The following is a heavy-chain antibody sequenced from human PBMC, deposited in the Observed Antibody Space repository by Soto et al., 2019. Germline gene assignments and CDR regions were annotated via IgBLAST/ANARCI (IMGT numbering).Heavy chain of an antibody. V-gene: IGHV3-21*01. CDR3: SRDPLGIVATITVAAAGGRDV. Sequence: GGSLRLSCAASGFTFSSYSMNWVRQAPGKGLEWVSSISSSSSYIYYADSVKGRFTISRDNAKNSLYLQMNSLRAEDTAGYYCSRDPLGIVATITVAAAGGRDVWGQGTTVTVSS. D-gene: IGHD5-12*01. CDR1: GFTFSSYS. J-gene: IGHJ6*02. CDR2: ISSSSSYI.